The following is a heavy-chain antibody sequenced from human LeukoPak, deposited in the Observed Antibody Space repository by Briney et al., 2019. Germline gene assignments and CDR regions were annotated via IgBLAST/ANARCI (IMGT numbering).Heavy chain of an antibody. V-gene: IGHV3-21*01. CDR1: GFAISSYT. CDR3: ARALEADY. CDR2: ISSSGGKM. Sequence: GGSLRLSCAASGFAISSYTMNWVRLAPGKGLEWVSSISSSGGKMYYADSLKGRFTVSRDNANNSLYLQMNSLRADDTAVYYCARALEADYWGQGTLVTVSS. J-gene: IGHJ4*02.